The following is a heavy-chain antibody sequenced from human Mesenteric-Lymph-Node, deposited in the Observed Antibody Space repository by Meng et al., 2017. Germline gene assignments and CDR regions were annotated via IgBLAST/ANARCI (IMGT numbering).Heavy chain of an antibody. CDR2: VVYSGTT. V-gene: IGHV4-39*01. Sequence: RVADAAFVHPSETLALPCTVSCGSISSCSYYWAWIRQPPGEGLEWIGSVVYSGTTYYTSSLKSRVSISVDTSKNQFSLKLSSVTAADTAVYYCARHHHSPTFDYWGQGTLVTVSS. CDR3: ARHHHSPTFDY. J-gene: IGHJ4*02. CDR1: CGSISSCSYY. D-gene: IGHD1-14*01.